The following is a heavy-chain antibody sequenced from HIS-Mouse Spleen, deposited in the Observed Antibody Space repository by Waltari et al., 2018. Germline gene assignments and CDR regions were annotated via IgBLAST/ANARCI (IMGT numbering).Heavy chain of an antibody. D-gene: IGHD6-13*01. CDR1: GASMCSSSYS. V-gene: IGHV4-39*07. CDR2: IYYSGST. CDR3: AREIPYSSSWYDWYFDL. J-gene: IGHJ2*01. Sequence: QLQLQESGPGLVKPSETLSLTCTVSGASMCSSSYSWGWIRQPPGKGLEWIGSIYYSGSTYYNPSLKSRVTISVDTSKNQFSLKLSSVTAADTAVYYCAREIPYSSSWYDWYFDLWGRGTLVTVSS.